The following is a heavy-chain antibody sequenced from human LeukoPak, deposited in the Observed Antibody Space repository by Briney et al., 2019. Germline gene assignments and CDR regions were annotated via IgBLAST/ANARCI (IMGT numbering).Heavy chain of an antibody. CDR1: GGSISSGGHY. V-gene: IGHV4-61*02. CDR2: ISSTGST. D-gene: IGHD3-10*01. J-gene: IGHJ4*02. CDR3: ARGAWFGELYFDY. Sequence: PSQTLSLTCTVSGGSISSGGHYWSWIRQPAGKGLEYLGRISSTGSTNYNPSLKSRVTISVDTSKNQFSLKLSSVTAADTAVYYCARGAWFGELYFDYWGQGTLVTVSS.